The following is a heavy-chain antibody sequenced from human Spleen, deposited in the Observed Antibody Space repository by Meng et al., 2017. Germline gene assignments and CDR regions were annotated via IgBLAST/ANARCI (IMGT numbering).Heavy chain of an antibody. CDR1: GYTFTSYD. CDR2: INPNSGGT. CDR3: AREFSRGWYGDN. V-gene: IGHV1-2*02. J-gene: IGHJ4*02. Sequence: ASVKVSCKASGYTFTSYDINWVRQAPGKGLEWMGWINPNSGGTTYARNFQGRVTMTRDTSINTAYMELTWLTYDDTAVYYCAREFSRGWYGDNWGQGTLVTVSS. D-gene: IGHD6-19*01.